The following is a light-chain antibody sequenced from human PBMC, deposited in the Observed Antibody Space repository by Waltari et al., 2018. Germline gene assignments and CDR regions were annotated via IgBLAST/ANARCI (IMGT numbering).Light chain of an antibody. CDR2: AAS. CDR3: QQSYSTLLT. CDR1: PSISSY. J-gene: IGKJ4*01. V-gene: IGKV1-39*01. Sequence: DIQMTQSPSSLSASVGDRVTITCRASPSISSYLNWYQQKPGKAPKLLIYAASSLQSGVPSRFSGSGSGTDFTLTISSLQPEDFATYYCQQSYSTLLTFGGGTK.